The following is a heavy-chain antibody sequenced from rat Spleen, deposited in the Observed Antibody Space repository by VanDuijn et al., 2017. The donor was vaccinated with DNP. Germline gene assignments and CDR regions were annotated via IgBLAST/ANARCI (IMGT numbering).Heavy chain of an antibody. D-gene: IGHD1-12*02. CDR1: GFSLTSYG. Sequence: QVHLKESGPGLVQPSQTLSLTCTVSGFSLTSYGVSWVRQPPGKGLEWIAAISSGGSTSYNSALKSRLSISRETSKSQVFLKMNSLQTEDKAIYFCTRSQGYYYDGSYYPFAYWGQGILVTVSS. J-gene: IGHJ3*01. CDR2: ISSGGST. V-gene: IGHV2S12*01. CDR3: TRSQGYYYDGSYYPFAY.